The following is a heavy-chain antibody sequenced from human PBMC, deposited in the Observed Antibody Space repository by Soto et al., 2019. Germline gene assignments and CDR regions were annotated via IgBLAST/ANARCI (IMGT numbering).Heavy chain of an antibody. CDR1: GGSISSYY. V-gene: IGHV4-59*08. D-gene: IGHD2-15*01. CDR2: IYYSGST. J-gene: IGHJ4*02. CDR3: VQWRCYGEYYFDY. Sequence: SETLSLTCTVSGGSISSYYWSWIRQPPGKGLEWIGYIYYSGSTNYNPSLKSRVTISVDTSKNQFSLKLSSVTAAVTAVYYCVQWRCYGEYYFDYWGQGTLVTVSS.